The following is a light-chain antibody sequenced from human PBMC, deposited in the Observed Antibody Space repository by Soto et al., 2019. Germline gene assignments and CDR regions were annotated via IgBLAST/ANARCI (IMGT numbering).Light chain of an antibody. V-gene: IGKV3-15*01. CDR2: GES. Sequence: EIVMTQSPATLSVSPGASATLSCRASQSVSTNLAWYQQKPGQVPRVIIYGESTRATEIPDRLSGSGSGTELNLTIDRLQSEDFAVYYCQKYNNWPRTCGQGTKVDIK. CDR3: QKYNNWPRT. CDR1: QSVSTN. J-gene: IGKJ1*01.